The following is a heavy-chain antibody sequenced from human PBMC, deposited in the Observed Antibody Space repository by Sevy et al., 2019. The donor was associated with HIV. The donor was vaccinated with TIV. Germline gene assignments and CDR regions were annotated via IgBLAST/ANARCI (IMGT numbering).Heavy chain of an antibody. D-gene: IGHD3-16*01. CDR1: GFTFSNYW. Sequence: GGSLRLSCAASGFTFSNYWMSWVRQAPGKGLEWVANIKRDGSEKYYVASVKGRFTISRDNAKTSLYLQMNSLRVEDTAVYYCARDEGGYDPLDYWGQGTLVTVSS. V-gene: IGHV3-7*01. J-gene: IGHJ4*02. CDR2: IKRDGSEK. CDR3: ARDEGGYDPLDY.